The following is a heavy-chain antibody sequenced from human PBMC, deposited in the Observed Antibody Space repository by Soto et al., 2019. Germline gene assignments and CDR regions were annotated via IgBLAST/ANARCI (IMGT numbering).Heavy chain of an antibody. D-gene: IGHD5-12*01. Sequence: SETLSLTCAVYGGSFSGYYWSWIRQPPGKGLEWIGEINHSGSTNYNPSLKSRVTISVDTSKNQFSLKLSSVTAADTAVYYCARGLPRWLQFGNIFDYWGQGTLVTVSS. J-gene: IGHJ4*02. CDR1: GGSFSGYY. CDR3: ARGLPRWLQFGNIFDY. V-gene: IGHV4-34*01. CDR2: INHSGST.